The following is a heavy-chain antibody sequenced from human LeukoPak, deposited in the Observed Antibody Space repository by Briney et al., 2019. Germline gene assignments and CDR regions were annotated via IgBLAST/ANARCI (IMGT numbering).Heavy chain of an antibody. CDR3: ARYARSGSNYPTNWFDP. V-gene: IGHV1-2*02. CDR2: INPNSGGT. CDR1: GYTFTGYY. D-gene: IGHD3-10*01. Sequence: GASVKVSCKASGYTFTGYYMHWVRQAPGQGLEWMGWINPNSGGTNYAQKFQGRVTMTRDTSISTAYMELSRLRSDDTAVYYCARYARSGSNYPTNWFDPWGQGTLVTVSS. J-gene: IGHJ5*02.